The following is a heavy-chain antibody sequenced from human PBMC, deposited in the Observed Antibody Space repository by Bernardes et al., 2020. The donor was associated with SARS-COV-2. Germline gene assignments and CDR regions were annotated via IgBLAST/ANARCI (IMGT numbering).Heavy chain of an antibody. CDR3: ARDLDRLYSGSRTDAFDL. CDR1: GYTLSDYY. CDR2: INPHSGGT. D-gene: IGHD1-26*01. Sequence: ASVKVSCKASGYTLSDYYMHWVRQAPGQGLEWMGWINPHSGGTNYAQKFQGRVTVTRDTSISTAYMELSRLTSDDTAVYYCARDLDRLYSGSRTDAFDLWGQGKMVTVSS. V-gene: IGHV1-2*02. J-gene: IGHJ3*01.